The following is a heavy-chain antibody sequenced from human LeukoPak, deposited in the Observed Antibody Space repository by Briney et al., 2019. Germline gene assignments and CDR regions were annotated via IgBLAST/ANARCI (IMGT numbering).Heavy chain of an antibody. J-gene: IGHJ4*02. V-gene: IGHV3-23*01. CDR3: AKEMEWLRSMAY. CDR2: ISGSGGST. Sequence: GGSLRLSCAASGFTFSSYGMSWVRQSPGKGLEWVSAISGSGGSTYYADSVKGRFTISRDNSKNTLYLQMNSLRAEDTAVYYCAKEMEWLRSMAYWGQGTLVTVSS. D-gene: IGHD5-12*01. CDR1: GFTFSSYG.